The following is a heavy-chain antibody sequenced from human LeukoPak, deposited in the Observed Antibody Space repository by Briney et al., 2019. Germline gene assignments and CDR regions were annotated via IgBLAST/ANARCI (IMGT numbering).Heavy chain of an antibody. V-gene: IGHV4-59*01. CDR2: IYHSGST. D-gene: IGHD2-8*01. J-gene: IGHJ5*02. CDR3: ARDLILRDDSNAA. Sequence: SETLFLTFTVSGGSISSYYWSWIRQPPGKGLEWIGYIYHSGSTNCNPSLKSRVNISIDTSKNQFSLKLNSVTAADTAVYYCARDLILRDDSNAAWGQGTLVSVSS. CDR1: GGSISSYY.